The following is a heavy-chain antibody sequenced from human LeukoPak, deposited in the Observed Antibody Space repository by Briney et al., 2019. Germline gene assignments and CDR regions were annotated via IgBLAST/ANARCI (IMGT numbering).Heavy chain of an antibody. CDR2: ISYLGST. V-gene: IGHV4-59*11. Sequence: KPSETLSLTCTVSGDSFTTHYWSWLRQPPGRGPEWIGYISYLGSTNYNPSLKSRVTISIDTSKNEVSLMLTSVTAADTAMYYCMRDRTSTVFDWGQGALVTVSS. J-gene: IGHJ4*02. CDR1: GDSFTTHY. CDR3: MRDRTSTVFD. D-gene: IGHD4-17*01.